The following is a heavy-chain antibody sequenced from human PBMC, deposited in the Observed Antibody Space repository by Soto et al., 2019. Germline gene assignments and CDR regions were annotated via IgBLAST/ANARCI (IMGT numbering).Heavy chain of an antibody. CDR3: ARDSRVYYGSGSSVDG. V-gene: IGHV3-11*01. Sequence: QAHLVESGGDLVKPGGSLRLSCAASGFTFSDYYMSWIRQAPGKGLEWISYISSSGNTVYYADSVEGRFTISRDNAQNSLYLQMINLRAEDTAVYYCARDSRVYYGSGSSVDGWGQGTLVTVSS. J-gene: IGHJ4*02. D-gene: IGHD3-10*01. CDR2: ISSSGNTV. CDR1: GFTFSDYY.